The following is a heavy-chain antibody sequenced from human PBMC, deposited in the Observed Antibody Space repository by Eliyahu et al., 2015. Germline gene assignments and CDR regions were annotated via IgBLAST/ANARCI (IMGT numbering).Heavy chain of an antibody. D-gene: IGHD6-13*01. CDR2: MNPNSGNT. V-gene: IGHV1-8*01. CDR3: ARVFRSSSFDY. J-gene: IGHJ4*02. Sequence: QVQLVQPGAEVKKPGAXVKXSCXASGXPFTSYXINWVRQATGQGLEWMGWMNPNSGNTGYAQKFQGRVTMTRNTSISTAYMELSSLRSEDTAVYYCARVFRSSSFDYWGQGTLVTVSS. CDR1: GXPFTSYX.